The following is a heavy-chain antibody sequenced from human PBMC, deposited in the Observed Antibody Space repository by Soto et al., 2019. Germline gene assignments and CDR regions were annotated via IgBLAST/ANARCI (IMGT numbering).Heavy chain of an antibody. CDR3: ARAPVYGDQDF. CDR2: ISAYTGET. Sequence: QIQLVQSEAEVKRPGASVRVSCKGSGYSFRDYGVSWVRQAPGQGLEWMGWISAYTGETHYARKFQGTLTMTTDISTSTAYMELRSLRSDDTAFYYCARAPVYGDQDFWGQGTLVTVSS. CDR1: GYSFRDYG. V-gene: IGHV1-18*01. D-gene: IGHD4-17*01. J-gene: IGHJ4*02.